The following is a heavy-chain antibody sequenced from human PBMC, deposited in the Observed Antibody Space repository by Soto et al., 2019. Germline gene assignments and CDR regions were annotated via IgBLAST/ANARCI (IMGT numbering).Heavy chain of an antibody. CDR3: AKGDQWLVHLIDY. CDR2: ISGSGGST. V-gene: IGHV3-23*01. CDR1: GFTFSSYA. Sequence: EVQLLESGGGSVQPGGSLRLSCAASGFTFSSYAMSWVRQAPGKGLEWVSAISGSGGSTYYADSVKGRFTISRDNSKNTLYLQMNSLRAEDTAVYYCAKGDQWLVHLIDYWGQGTLVTVSS. J-gene: IGHJ4*02. D-gene: IGHD6-19*01.